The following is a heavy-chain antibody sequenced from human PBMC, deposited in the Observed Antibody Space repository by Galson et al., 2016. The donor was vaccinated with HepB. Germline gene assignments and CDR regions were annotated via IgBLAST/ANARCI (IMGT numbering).Heavy chain of an antibody. D-gene: IGHD1-26*01. J-gene: IGHJ6*02. CDR3: ARSLGSTTNYGLDV. Sequence: YAGSVVGRFSISRDNSKNTMDLHMSGLRAEDTAVYYCARSLGSTTNYGLDVWGQGTAVSVS. V-gene: IGHV3-53*01.